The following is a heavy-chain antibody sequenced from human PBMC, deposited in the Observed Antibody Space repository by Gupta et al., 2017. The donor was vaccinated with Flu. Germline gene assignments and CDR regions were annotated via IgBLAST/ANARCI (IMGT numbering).Heavy chain of an antibody. CDR1: GGSFSGYY. J-gene: IGHJ6*02. CDR3: ARVTDSSGYYYYYGMDV. D-gene: IGHD3-22*01. CDR2: INHSGST. V-gene: IGHV4-34*01. Sequence: QVQLQQWGAGLLKPSETLSLTCAVYGGSFSGYYWSWIRQPPGKGLEWIGEINHSGSTNYNPSLKSRVTISVDTSKNQFSLKLSSVTAADTAVYYCARVTDSSGYYYYYGMDVWGQGTTVTVSS.